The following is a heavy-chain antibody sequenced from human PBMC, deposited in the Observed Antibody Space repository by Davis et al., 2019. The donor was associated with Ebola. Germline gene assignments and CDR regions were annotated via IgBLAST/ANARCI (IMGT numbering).Heavy chain of an antibody. V-gene: IGHV3-23*01. CDR1: GFTFSDYG. J-gene: IGHJ4*02. Sequence: GESLKISCAASGFTFSDYGMSWVRQAPGKGLEWVSGISNSGGSTYYADSVKGRFTISRDNSKNTLYLQMNSLRAEDTAVYYCAKAQGSSGWYAFDYWGQGTLVTVSS. CDR3: AKAQGSSGWYAFDY. D-gene: IGHD6-19*01. CDR2: ISNSGGST.